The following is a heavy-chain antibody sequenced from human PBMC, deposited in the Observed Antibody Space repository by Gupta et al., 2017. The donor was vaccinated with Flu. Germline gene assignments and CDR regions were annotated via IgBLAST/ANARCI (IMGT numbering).Heavy chain of an antibody. J-gene: IGHJ4*02. V-gene: IGHV4-34*01. Sequence: QVQLQQWGAGLLKPSETLSLTCAVYGGSFSGYYWRWIRQPPGKGLEWIGEINHSGSTNYNPSLKSRVTISVDTSKNQFSLKLSSVTAADTAVYYCARGWVLLDDQDIVVVGAAPLGFDYWGQGTLVTVSS. CDR1: GGSFSGYY. CDR3: ARGWVLLDDQDIVVVGAAPLGFDY. CDR2: INHSGST. D-gene: IGHD2-15*01.